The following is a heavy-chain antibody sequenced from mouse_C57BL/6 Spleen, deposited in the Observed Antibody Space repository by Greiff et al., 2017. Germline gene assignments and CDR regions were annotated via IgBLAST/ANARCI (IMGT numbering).Heavy chain of an antibody. D-gene: IGHD4-1*01. CDR2: IDTEHGDT. J-gene: IGHJ3*01. CDR3: TTGTGGFAY. V-gene: IGHV14-4*01. Sequence: VQLQQSGAELVRPGASVQLSCPASGFNIKDDYMHWVKQRPEQGLEWIGWIDTEHGDTEYASKFQGKDTITADTTSNTAYLQLISLTSADTAVYYGTTGTGGFAYWGQGTLVTVSA. CDR1: GFNIKDDY.